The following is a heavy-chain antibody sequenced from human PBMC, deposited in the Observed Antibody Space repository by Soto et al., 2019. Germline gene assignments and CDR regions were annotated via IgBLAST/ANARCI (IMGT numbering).Heavy chain of an antibody. Sequence: GGSLRLSCAASGFTFSSYAMSWVRQAPGKGLEWVSAISGSGGSTYYADSVKGRFTISRDNSKNTLYLQMNSLRAEDTAVYYGAISPPPSSGSWYFFDYWGQGTLVTVSS. CDR3: AISPPPSSGSWYFFDY. V-gene: IGHV3-23*01. J-gene: IGHJ4*02. D-gene: IGHD6-13*01. CDR2: ISGSGGST. CDR1: GFTFSSYA.